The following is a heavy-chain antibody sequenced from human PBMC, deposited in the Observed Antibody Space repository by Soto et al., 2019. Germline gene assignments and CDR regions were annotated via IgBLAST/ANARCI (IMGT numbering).Heavy chain of an antibody. D-gene: IGHD3-22*01. CDR1: GGTFSSYA. Sequence: ASVKVSCKASGGTFSSYAISWVRQAPGQGLEWMGGIIPIFGTANYAQKFQGRVTITADESTNTAYMELSSLRSEDTAVYYCARADNLPTAFDYWGQGTLVTVSS. CDR2: IIPIFGTA. V-gene: IGHV1-69*13. CDR3: ARADNLPTAFDY. J-gene: IGHJ4*02.